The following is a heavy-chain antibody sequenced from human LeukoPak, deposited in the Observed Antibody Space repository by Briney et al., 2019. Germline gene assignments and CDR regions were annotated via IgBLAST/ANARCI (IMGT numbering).Heavy chain of an antibody. V-gene: IGHV3-7*01. CDR2: IKQDGSEK. CDR3: AKEGAYPIVTYDS. CDR1: GFTFSSYW. Sequence: PGGSLRLSCAASGFTFSSYWMNWVRQAPGKGLEWVANIKQDGSEKYYVDSVKGRFTISRDNAKNSLYLQMNSLRADDTAVYYCAKEGAYPIVTYDSWGQGTLVTVSS. D-gene: IGHD4-11*01. J-gene: IGHJ5*01.